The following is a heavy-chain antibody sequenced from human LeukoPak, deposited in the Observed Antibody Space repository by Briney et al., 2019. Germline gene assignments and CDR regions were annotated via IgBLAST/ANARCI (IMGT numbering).Heavy chain of an antibody. V-gene: IGHV1-69*05. CDR2: IIPIFGTA. D-gene: IGHD6-13*01. J-gene: IGHJ5*02. Sequence: GASVKVSCKASGGTFSSYAISWVRQAPGQGLEWMGRIIPIFGTANYAQKFQGRVTITTDESTSTAYMELSSLRSEDTAVYYCARAVRIAAAVFSWFDPWGQGTLVTVSS. CDR3: ARAVRIAAAVFSWFDP. CDR1: GGTFSSYA.